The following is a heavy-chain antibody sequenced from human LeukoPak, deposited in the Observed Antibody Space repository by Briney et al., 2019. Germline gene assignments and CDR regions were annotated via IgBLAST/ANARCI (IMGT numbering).Heavy chain of an antibody. J-gene: IGHJ4*02. CDR3: ARKSTAARLDDY. Sequence: GGSLRLSCAASGFTFSSYAMSWVRQAPGKGLEWVSAISGSGGSTYYADSVKGWFTISRDNSKNTLYLQMNSLRAEDTAVYYCARKSTAARLDDYWGLGTLVTVSS. D-gene: IGHD6-13*01. CDR2: ISGSGGST. V-gene: IGHV3-23*01. CDR1: GFTFSSYA.